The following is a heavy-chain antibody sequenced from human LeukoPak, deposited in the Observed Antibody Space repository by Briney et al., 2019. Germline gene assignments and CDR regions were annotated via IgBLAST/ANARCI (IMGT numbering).Heavy chain of an antibody. V-gene: IGHV3-30*03. Sequence: GGSLRLSCAASGFSFTAYGMHWVRQAPGKGLEWVAVVSQDGKNKYYVDSAKGRFTTSRDNSKNTVYLQMDSLRREDPAVYYCAAGHFAGVDYWGQGTLVTVSS. CDR2: VSQDGKNK. D-gene: IGHD6-13*01. CDR1: GFSFTAYG. CDR3: AAGHFAGVDY. J-gene: IGHJ4*02.